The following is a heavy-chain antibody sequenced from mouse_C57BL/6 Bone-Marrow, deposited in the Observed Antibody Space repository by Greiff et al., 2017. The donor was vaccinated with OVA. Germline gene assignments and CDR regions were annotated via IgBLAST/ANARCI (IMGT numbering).Heavy chain of an antibody. Sequence: QVQLQQPGAELVKPGASVKLSCKASGYTFTSYWMHWVKQRPGQGLEWIGMIHTNSGSNNYNEKFKSKATLSVDKSSSTAYMQLSSLTSEDSAVYYCAREGSYYSNYGGFAYWGQGTLVTVSA. D-gene: IGHD2-5*01. CDR2: IHTNSGSN. J-gene: IGHJ3*01. CDR1: GYTFTSYW. V-gene: IGHV1-64*01. CDR3: AREGSYYSNYGGFAY.